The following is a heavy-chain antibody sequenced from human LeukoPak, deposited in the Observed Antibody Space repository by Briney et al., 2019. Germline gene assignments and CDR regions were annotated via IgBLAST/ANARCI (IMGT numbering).Heavy chain of an antibody. V-gene: IGHV3-48*03. J-gene: IGHJ6*03. CDR3: ARVRLVSSGWYSMDV. CDR2: ISSSGSTI. D-gene: IGHD3-22*01. Sequence: PGGSLRLSCAASGCTFSSYEMNWVRQAPGKGLEWVSYISSSGSTIYYADSVKGRFTNSRDNAKNSLYLQMNSLIAEDTAVYYCARVRLVSSGWYSMDVWGKGTTVTVSS. CDR1: GCTFSSYE.